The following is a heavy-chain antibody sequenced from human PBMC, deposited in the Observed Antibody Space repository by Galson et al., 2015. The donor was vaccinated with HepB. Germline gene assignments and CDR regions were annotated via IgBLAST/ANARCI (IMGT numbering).Heavy chain of an antibody. CDR2: ISSSSTTI. CDR1: GFTFSSYT. CDR3: ARGGLTVTTFLNY. D-gene: IGHD4-17*01. Sequence: SLRLSCAASGFTFSSYTMNWVRQAPGKGLEWVSYISSSSTTIYYADSVKGRFTIFRDNAKNSLYLQMNSLRAEDTAVYYCARGGLTVTTFLNYWGQGTLVAVSS. V-gene: IGHV3-48*01. J-gene: IGHJ4*02.